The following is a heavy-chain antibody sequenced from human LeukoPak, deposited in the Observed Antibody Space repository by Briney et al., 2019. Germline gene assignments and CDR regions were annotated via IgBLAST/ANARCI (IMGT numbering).Heavy chain of an antibody. V-gene: IGHV3-15*01. D-gene: IGHD4-17*01. CDR1: GFTFSNAW. CDR2: IKSRTDGGTT. Sequence: GGSLRLSCAASGFTFSNAWMSRVRHAPGKGLECVGRIKSRTDGGTTDYAAPVKDRFTISRDDSKNTLYLQMNSLKTEDTAVYYCTTDLGDYFDYWGQGTLVTVSS. J-gene: IGHJ4*02. CDR3: TTDLGDYFDY.